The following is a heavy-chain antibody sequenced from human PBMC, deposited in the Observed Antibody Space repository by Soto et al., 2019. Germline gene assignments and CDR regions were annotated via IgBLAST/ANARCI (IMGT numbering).Heavy chain of an antibody. CDR2: IYWDDDK. D-gene: IGHD6-13*01. V-gene: IGHV2-5*02. CDR1: GFSLSTSGVG. J-gene: IGHJ4*02. Sequence: QITLKESGPPLVKPTQTLTLTCTFSGFSLSTSGVGVGWIRQPPGKALEWLALIYWDDDKRYSPSLKSRLTITKDTSKNQVVLTMTNMDPVDTATYYCADSYPGIAAAGTDYFDYWGQGTLVTVSS. CDR3: ADSYPGIAAAGTDYFDY.